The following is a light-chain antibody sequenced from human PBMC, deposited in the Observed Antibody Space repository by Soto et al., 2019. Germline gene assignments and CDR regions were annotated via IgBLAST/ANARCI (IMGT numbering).Light chain of an antibody. J-gene: IGLJ1*01. CDR3: SSYAFLNNLGV. V-gene: IGLV2-8*01. Sequence: QSVLTQPPSASGSPGQSVTISCTGTSSDVGGYKYVSWYQQHPGKAPKLMIFEVNKRPSGVPDRFSGSKSGNTSSLTVSGLQAEDEADYYCSSYAFLNNLGVFGTGTKLAVL. CDR1: SSDVGGYKY. CDR2: EVN.